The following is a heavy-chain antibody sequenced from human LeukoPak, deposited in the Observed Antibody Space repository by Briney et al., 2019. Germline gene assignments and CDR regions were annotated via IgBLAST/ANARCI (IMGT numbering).Heavy chain of an antibody. J-gene: IGHJ4*02. CDR2: INPNSGDT. Sequence: ASVKVSCKASGYTFTGYYMQWVRQAPGQGLEWMGWINPNSGDTNYAQKFQGRVTMTRDTSISIAYMELSRLRSDDTAVYYCARDYYGSGDTIDYWGQGTLITVSS. CDR1: GYTFTGYY. D-gene: IGHD3-10*01. V-gene: IGHV1-2*02. CDR3: ARDYYGSGDTIDY.